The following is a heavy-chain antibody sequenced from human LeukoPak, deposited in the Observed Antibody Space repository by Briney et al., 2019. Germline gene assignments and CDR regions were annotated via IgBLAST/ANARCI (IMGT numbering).Heavy chain of an antibody. D-gene: IGHD4-17*01. CDR1: GFTLSNYA. CDR3: AKSAVDGDYLYFDY. J-gene: IGHJ4*02. CDR2: IRGSGGST. Sequence: GGSLRLSCAASGFTLSNYAMSWVRQAPGKGLEWVSPIRGSGGSTYYADSVKGRFTISRDNSKNTLYLQMNSLRAEDTAVYYCAKSAVDGDYLYFDYWGQGTLVTVSS. V-gene: IGHV3-23*01.